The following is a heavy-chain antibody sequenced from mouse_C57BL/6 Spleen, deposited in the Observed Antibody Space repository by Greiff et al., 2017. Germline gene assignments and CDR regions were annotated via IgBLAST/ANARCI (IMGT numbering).Heavy chain of an antibody. J-gene: IGHJ1*03. Sequence: EVKLVESGGDLVKPGGSLKLSCAASGFTFSSYGMSWVRQTPDKRLEWVATISSGGSYTYYPDSVKGRFTMSRDNAKNTLYLQMSSLKSEDTAMYYCARHYGSSYWYFDVWGTGTTVTVSS. CDR3: ARHYGSSYWYFDV. D-gene: IGHD1-1*01. V-gene: IGHV5-6*01. CDR1: GFTFSSYG. CDR2: ISSGGSYT.